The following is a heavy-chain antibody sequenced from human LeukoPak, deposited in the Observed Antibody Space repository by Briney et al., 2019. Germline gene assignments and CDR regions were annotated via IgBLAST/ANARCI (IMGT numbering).Heavy chain of an antibody. CDR1: GFTFSSYA. Sequence: PGGSLRLSCAASGFTFSSYAMHWVRQAPGKGLEWLAGISFDGANKFSGDSVKGRFSISRDNSKNTLYLQMNSLGLDDTAVYFCARGRAGTAAAGFDYWGQGTLVTVSS. CDR3: ARGRAGTAAAGFDY. V-gene: IGHV3-30*04. CDR2: ISFDGANK. J-gene: IGHJ4*02. D-gene: IGHD6-13*01.